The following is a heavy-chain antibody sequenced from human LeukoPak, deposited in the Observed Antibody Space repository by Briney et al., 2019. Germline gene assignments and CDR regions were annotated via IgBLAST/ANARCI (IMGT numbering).Heavy chain of an antibody. CDR1: GFTFSSYS. CDR2: ISGSSSTI. V-gene: IGHV3-48*02. J-gene: IGHJ4*02. Sequence: PGGSLRLSCAASGFTFSSYSMNWVRQAPGMGLEWVSYISGSSSTIYYADSVKGRFTISRDNAKNSLYLQMNCLRDEDTAVYYCARPHSGHLFDYWGQGTLVTVSS. CDR3: ARPHSGHLFDY. D-gene: IGHD3-10*01.